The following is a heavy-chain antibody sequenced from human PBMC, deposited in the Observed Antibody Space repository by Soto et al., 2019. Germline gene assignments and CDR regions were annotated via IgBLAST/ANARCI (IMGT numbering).Heavy chain of an antibody. J-gene: IGHJ4*02. CDR2: INTDGSST. V-gene: IGHV3-74*01. CDR1: GFTFNSYW. D-gene: IGHD4-17*01. CDR3: ARQSGDYKNYFDR. Sequence: GGSLRLSCAASGFTFNSYWMHWVRQVPGKGLVWVARINTDGSSTKYADSVKGRFTISRDSAKNTLYLQMNSLRAEDTAVYYCARQSGDYKNYFDRWGRGTLVTVSS.